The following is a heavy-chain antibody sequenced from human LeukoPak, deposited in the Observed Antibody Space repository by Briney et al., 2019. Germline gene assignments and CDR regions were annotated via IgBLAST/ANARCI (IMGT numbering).Heavy chain of an antibody. Sequence: SETLSLTCAVYGGSFSGYYWSWIRQPPGKGLEWIGYIYYSGSTYYNPSLKSRVTISVDTSKNQFSLKLSSVTAADTAVYYCARCGDYEYYFDYWGQGTLVTVSS. CDR3: ARCGDYEYYFDY. D-gene: IGHD4-17*01. CDR1: GGSFSGYY. V-gene: IGHV4-34*09. J-gene: IGHJ4*02. CDR2: IYYSGST.